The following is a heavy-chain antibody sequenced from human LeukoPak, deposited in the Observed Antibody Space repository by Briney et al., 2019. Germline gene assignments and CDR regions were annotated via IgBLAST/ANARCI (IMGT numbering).Heavy chain of an antibody. Sequence: GGSLRLSCAASGFTFSDYYMSWIRQAPGKGLEWVAYINSVETIKHYADSVKGRFSVSRDNAKSSLYLQMDSLRADDTAVYYCARWLFYFDYWGQGALVTVSS. J-gene: IGHJ4*02. CDR2: INSVETIK. CDR1: GFTFSDYY. CDR3: ARWLFYFDY. V-gene: IGHV3-11*01. D-gene: IGHD5-12*01.